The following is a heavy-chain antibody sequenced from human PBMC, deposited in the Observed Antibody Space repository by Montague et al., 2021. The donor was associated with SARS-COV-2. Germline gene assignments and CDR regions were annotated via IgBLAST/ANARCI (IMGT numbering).Heavy chain of an antibody. D-gene: IGHD3-9*01. Sequence: PALVKPTQTLTLTCTLSGFSLSTSGMCVSWIRQPPGKALEWLARIDWDDDKYYSTSLKTRLTISKDTSKNQVVLTMTNMDPVDTATYYCARTHYDILTGYEDGMDVWGQGTTVTVSS. CDR2: IDWDDDK. V-gene: IGHV2-70*11. CDR3: ARTHYDILTGYEDGMDV. CDR1: GFSLSTSGMC. J-gene: IGHJ6*02.